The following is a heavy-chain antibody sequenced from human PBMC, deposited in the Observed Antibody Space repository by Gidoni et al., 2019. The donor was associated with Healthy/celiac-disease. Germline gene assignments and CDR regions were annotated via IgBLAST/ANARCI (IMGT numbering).Heavy chain of an antibody. J-gene: IGHJ4*02. CDR1: GSTSTSYY. CDR3: ARDSRKAAREGVDY. Sequence: QVQLVQSVAEVRKPGASVQVSCHASGSTSTSYYMHWVRQAPGQGVEWMGISNPSGGSTSYAQKFQGRVTMTRDTSTSTVYMELSSLRSEDTAVDYCARDSRKAAREGVDYWGQGTLVTVSS. CDR2: SNPSGGST. V-gene: IGHV1-46*01. D-gene: IGHD6-6*01.